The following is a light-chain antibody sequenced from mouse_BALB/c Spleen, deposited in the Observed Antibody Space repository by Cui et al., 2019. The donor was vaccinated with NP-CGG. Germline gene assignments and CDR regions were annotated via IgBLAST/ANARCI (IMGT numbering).Light chain of an antibody. V-gene: IGLV1*01. CDR1: TGAVTTTNY. Sequence: QAVVTQESALNTSPGETVTLTCRSSTGAVTTTNYANLVQEKPDHLFTGLIGGTNNRAPGVPARFSGSLIGDKAALTITGAQTEDEAIYFCALWYSNHWVFGGGTKLTVL. CDR2: GTN. CDR3: ALWYSNHWV. J-gene: IGLJ1*01.